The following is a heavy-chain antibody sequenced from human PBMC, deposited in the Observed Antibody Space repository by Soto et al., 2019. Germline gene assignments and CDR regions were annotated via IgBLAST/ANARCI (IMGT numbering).Heavy chain of an antibody. CDR3: AKRRTTVTTDIDY. CDR2: ISYDGSNK. J-gene: IGHJ4*02. CDR1: GFTFSSYG. Sequence: VGSLRLSCAASGFTFSSYGMHWVRQAPGKGLEWVAVISYDGSNKYYADSVKGRFTISRDNSKNTLYLQMNSLRAEDTAVYYCAKRRTTVTTDIDYWGQGTLVTVSS. D-gene: IGHD4-17*01. V-gene: IGHV3-30*18.